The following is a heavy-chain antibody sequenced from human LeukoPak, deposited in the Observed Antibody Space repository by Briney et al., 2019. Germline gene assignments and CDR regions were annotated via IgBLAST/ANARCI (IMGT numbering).Heavy chain of an antibody. V-gene: IGHV1-18*01. CDR2: ISASNGDT. Sequence: ASVKVSCKASGYTFNRYGITWVRQAPGQGLEWMGWISASNGDTNYAQKLQDRVTMTTETSTSTAYMELRSLRSDDTAVYYCARDRVIDSRWGFDPWGQGTLVTVSS. CDR1: GYTFNRYG. CDR3: ARDRVIDSRWGFDP. J-gene: IGHJ5*02. D-gene: IGHD2-21*01.